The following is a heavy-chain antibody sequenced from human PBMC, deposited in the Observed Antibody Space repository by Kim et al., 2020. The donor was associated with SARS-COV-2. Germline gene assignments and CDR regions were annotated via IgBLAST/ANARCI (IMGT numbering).Heavy chain of an antibody. CDR3: ARSITMVRGVIDFDY. Sequence: VKGRFTISRDNSKNPLYLQMNSLRAEDTAVYYCARSITMVRGVIDFDYWGQGTLVTVSS. J-gene: IGHJ4*02. V-gene: IGHV3-30*07. D-gene: IGHD3-10*01.